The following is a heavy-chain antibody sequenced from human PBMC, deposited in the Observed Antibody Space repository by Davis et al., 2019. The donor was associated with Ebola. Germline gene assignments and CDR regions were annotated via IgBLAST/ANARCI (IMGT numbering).Heavy chain of an antibody. D-gene: IGHD3-16*02. J-gene: IGHJ5*01. CDR2: ISGSGGST. Sequence: GESLKISCAASGFTFSSYAMSWVRQAPGKGLEWVSAISGSGGSTYYADSVNGRFTISRDNSKNTLYLQMNSLRAEDTAVYYCAKDGLEDYVWGTYRHNWFDSWGQGILVTVSS. CDR3: AKDGLEDYVWGTYRHNWFDS. CDR1: GFTFSSYA. V-gene: IGHV3-23*01.